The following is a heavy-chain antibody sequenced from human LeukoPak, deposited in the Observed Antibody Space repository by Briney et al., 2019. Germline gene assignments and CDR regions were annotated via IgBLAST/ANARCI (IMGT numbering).Heavy chain of an antibody. D-gene: IGHD4-17*01. CDR2: IIPIFGTA. V-gene: IGHV1-69*13. CDR1: GGTFSSYA. J-gene: IGHJ5*02. Sequence: SVKVSCKASGGTFSSYAISWVRQAPGQGLEWMGGIIPIFGTANYAQEFQGRVTITADESTSTAYMELSRLRSEDTAVYYCASLKGHTVTTSDWFDPWGQGTLVTVSS. CDR3: ASLKGHTVTTSDWFDP.